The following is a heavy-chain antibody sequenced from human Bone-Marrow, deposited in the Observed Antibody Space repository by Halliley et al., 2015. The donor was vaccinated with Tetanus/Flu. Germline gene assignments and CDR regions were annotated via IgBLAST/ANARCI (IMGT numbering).Heavy chain of an antibody. V-gene: IGHV4-59*01. CDR2: LFYSGIT. J-gene: IGHJ4*02. CDR3: VRANKVTTGDY. Sequence: GMEWRGFLFYSGITNFNPSLGGRVTISLDTSKNQFTLNLRSVTAADTAVYYFVRANKVTTGDYWGQGTLVTVSS. D-gene: IGHD1-1*01.